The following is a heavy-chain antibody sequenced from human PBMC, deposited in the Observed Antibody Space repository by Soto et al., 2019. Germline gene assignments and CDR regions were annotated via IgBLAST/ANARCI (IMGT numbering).Heavy chain of an antibody. CDR1: GFTFSSYD. V-gene: IGHV3-21*01. Sequence: EVQLVESGGGLVKPGGSLRLSCAASGFTFSSYDMNWVRQAPGKGLEYVSSITTSGSYIYYGDSVRGRFTISRDNAKNSLFLQMDSLRAEDTAVYYCVRSGTAPRLRHNGFDPWGQGTLVTVSS. D-gene: IGHD1-1*01. CDR2: ITTSGSYI. CDR3: VRSGTAPRLRHNGFDP. J-gene: IGHJ5*02.